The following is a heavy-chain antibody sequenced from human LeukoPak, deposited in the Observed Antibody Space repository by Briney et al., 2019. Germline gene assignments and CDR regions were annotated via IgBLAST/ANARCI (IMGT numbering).Heavy chain of an antibody. J-gene: IGHJ6*02. Sequence: SETLSLTCAVYGGSFSGYYWSWIRQPPGKGLEWIGEINHSGSTNYNPSLKSRVTISVDTSKNQFSLKLSSVTAADTAVYYCARYFLDYYDSSGYFPYGMDVWGQGTTVTVSS. D-gene: IGHD3-22*01. CDR1: GGSFSGYY. CDR3: ARYFLDYYDSSGYFPYGMDV. V-gene: IGHV4-34*01. CDR2: INHSGST.